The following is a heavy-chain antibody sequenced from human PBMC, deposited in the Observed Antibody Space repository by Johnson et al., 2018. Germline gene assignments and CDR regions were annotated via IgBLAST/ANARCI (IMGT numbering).Heavy chain of an antibody. V-gene: IGHV3-33*01. Sequence: QVQLVQSGGGVVQPGRSLRLSCAASGFTFSSYGMHWVRQAPGKGLEWVAVIWYDGSNKYYADSVKGRFTISRDNSKNTLYLQVNSLRAEDTAVYYCARDLVVYYYGSGNYYDMDVWGQGTTVTVSS. CDR3: ARDLVVYYYGSGNYYDMDV. CDR2: IWYDGSNK. D-gene: IGHD3-10*01. CDR1: GFTFSSYG. J-gene: IGHJ6*02.